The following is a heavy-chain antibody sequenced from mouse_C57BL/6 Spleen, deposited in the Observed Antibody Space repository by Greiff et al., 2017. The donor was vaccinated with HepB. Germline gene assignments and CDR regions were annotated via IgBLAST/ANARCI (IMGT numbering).Heavy chain of an antibody. J-gene: IGHJ2*01. D-gene: IGHD3-2*02. V-gene: IGHV1-72*01. CDR3: ARSGRDLSSSGLYYFDY. CDR2: IDPNSGGT. CDR1: GYTFTSYW. Sequence: QVQLKESGAELVKPGASVKLSCKASGYTFTSYWMHWVKQRPGRGLEWIGRIDPNSGGTKYNEKFKSKATLTVDKPSSTAYMQLSSLTSEDSAVYYCARSGRDLSSSGLYYFDYWGQGTTLTVSS.